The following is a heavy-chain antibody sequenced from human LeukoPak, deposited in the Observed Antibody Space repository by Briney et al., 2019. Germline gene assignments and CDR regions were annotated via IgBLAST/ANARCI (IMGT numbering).Heavy chain of an antibody. CDR1: GFTFSDYY. D-gene: IGHD3-22*01. V-gene: IGHV3-11*01. J-gene: IGHJ4*02. CDR2: ISSSGSTI. CDR3: ARFYYDSSAYYYGVDY. Sequence: GGSLRLSCAASGFTFSDYYMSWIRQAPGKGLEWVSYISSSGSTIYYADSVKGRFTISRDNAKNSLYLQMNSLRAEDTAVYYCARFYYDSSAYYYGVDYWGQGTLLTVSS.